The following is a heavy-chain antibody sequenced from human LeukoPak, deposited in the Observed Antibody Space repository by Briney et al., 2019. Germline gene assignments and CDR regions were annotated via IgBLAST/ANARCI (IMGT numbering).Heavy chain of an antibody. CDR1: GFTFSSYS. V-gene: IGHV3-21*01. Sequence: GGSLRLSCAASGFTFSSYSMTWVRQAPGKGLEWVSSISSSSSYIYYAHSVKGRFTISRDNAKNSLYLQMNSLRAEDTAVYYCARDLIIWGASLLGAFDIWGQGTMVTVSS. CDR2: ISSSSSYI. J-gene: IGHJ3*02. CDR3: ARDLIIWGASLLGAFDI. D-gene: IGHD3-16*01.